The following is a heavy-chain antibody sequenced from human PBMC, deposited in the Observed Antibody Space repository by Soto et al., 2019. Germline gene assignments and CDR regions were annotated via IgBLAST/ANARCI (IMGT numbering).Heavy chain of an antibody. Sequence: TEPLSLTCAFSGYSISSGYYWGWIRQPPGKGLEWIGTIYHSGSTYYSPSLKTRVTISVDTSKNQFSLKLSSVTAADTAVYYYARALYISAGSCSSLRGMDVSGQGAAVTVA. J-gene: IGHJ6*01. CDR1: GYSISSGYY. CDR2: IYHSGST. CDR3: ARALYISAGSCSSLRGMDV. V-gene: IGHV4-38-2*01. D-gene: IGHD2-15*01.